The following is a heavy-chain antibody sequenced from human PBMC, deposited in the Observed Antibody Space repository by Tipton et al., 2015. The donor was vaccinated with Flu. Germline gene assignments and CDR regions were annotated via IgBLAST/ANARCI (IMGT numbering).Heavy chain of an antibody. V-gene: IGHV4-59*01. CDR1: GGSINSYY. CDR2: LHYSGST. J-gene: IGHJ4*02. Sequence: TLSLTCTVSGGSINSYYWSWIRQPPGKGLEWIGYLHYSGSTNYNPSLKSRVTISEGTSMNHFSLKLSSVTAADTAVYYCARDASLVPAAMVYWGQGTLVTVS. D-gene: IGHD2-2*01. CDR3: ARDASLVPAAMVY.